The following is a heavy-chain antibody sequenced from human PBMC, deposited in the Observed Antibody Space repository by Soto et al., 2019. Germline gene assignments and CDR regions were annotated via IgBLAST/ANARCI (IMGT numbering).Heavy chain of an antibody. CDR2: IYHSGST. CDR1: GGSISSSNW. CDR3: ARHYGDYVSGDYYFDY. D-gene: IGHD4-17*01. Sequence: QVQLQESGPGLVKPSGTLSLTCAVSGGSISSSNWWSWVRQPPGKGLEWIGEIYHSGSTNYNPSLKSQVTISVDKSKNQFSLKLSSVTAADTAVYYCARHYGDYVSGDYYFDYWGQGTLVTVSS. V-gene: IGHV4-4*02. J-gene: IGHJ4*02.